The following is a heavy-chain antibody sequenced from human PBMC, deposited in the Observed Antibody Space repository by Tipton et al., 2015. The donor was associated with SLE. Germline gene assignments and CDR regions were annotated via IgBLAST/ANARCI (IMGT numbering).Heavy chain of an antibody. CDR3: AKDSRVGGNYYDSRAFDY. V-gene: IGHV4-38-2*02. CDR2: IYHSGST. CDR1: GYSISSGYY. J-gene: IGHJ4*02. D-gene: IGHD3-22*01. Sequence: TLSLTCAVSGYSISSGYYWGWIRQPPGKGLEWIGSIYHSGSTYYNPSLKSRVTISVDTSKNQFSLKLSSVTAADTAVYYCAKDSRVGGNYYDSRAFDYWGQGTLVTVPS.